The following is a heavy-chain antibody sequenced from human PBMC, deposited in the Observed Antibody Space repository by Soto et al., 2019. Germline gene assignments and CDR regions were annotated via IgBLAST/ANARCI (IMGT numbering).Heavy chain of an antibody. V-gene: IGHV3-33*01. D-gene: IGHD6-6*01. CDR3: ARDHRIAARPVGWFDP. Sequence: QVQLVESGGGVVQPGRSLRLSCAAYGFTFSSYGMHWVRQAPGKGLEWVAVIWYDGSNKYYADSVKGRFTISRDNSKNTLYLQMNSLRAEDTAVYYCARDHRIAARPVGWFDPWGQGTLVTVSS. J-gene: IGHJ5*02. CDR1: GFTFSSYG. CDR2: IWYDGSNK.